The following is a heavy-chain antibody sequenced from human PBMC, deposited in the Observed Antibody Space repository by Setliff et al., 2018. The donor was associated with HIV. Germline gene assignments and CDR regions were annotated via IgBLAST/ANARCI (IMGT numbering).Heavy chain of an antibody. V-gene: IGHV1-18*01. CDR3: ARYALCSDDCSDEGADI. D-gene: IGHD2-21*01. J-gene: IGHJ4*02. CDR2: INLYKDDT. Sequence: ASVKVSCKASGYTFSSYAITWVRQAPGRGLEWMGSINLYKDDTHYAQKFQDRVAMTADTSTNTVYMELRSLRSDDTAVYYCARYALCSDDCSDEGADIWGQGTLVTVSS. CDR1: GYTFSSYA.